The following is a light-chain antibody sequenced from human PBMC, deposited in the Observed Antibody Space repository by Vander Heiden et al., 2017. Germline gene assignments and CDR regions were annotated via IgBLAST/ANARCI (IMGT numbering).Light chain of an antibody. CDR2: AAS. Sequence: DIQMTQSPSSLSASVGDRVTITCRASKSISSDLNWYQQKPGKAPKRLIYAASSLQSGVPSRFSGSGSGTDFTLTISSLQPEDCATYYCQQSKSTLRTFGQGTKVEIK. CDR1: KSISSD. V-gene: IGKV1-39*01. J-gene: IGKJ2*01. CDR3: QQSKSTLRT.